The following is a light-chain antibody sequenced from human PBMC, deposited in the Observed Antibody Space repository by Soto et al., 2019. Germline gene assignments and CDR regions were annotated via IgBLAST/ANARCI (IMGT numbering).Light chain of an antibody. J-gene: IGKJ4*01. CDR3: QHTYITIS. V-gene: IGKV1-39*01. CDR2: RTS. Sequence: DIQVTQSPSSLSASVGDRVTISCRASQNISTYLHWFQQRPGGAPKLLISRTSNLEIAVPSRFGGSGSGTDFTLTISDLQAEESASYYCQHTYITISFGGGTKVE. CDR1: QNISTY.